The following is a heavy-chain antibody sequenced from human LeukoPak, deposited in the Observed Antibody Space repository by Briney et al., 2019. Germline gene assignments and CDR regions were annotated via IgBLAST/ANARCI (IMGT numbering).Heavy chain of an antibody. D-gene: IGHD5-12*01. J-gene: IGHJ4*02. CDR3: GRGRPRGYSGYVIDY. CDR2: LSGSGGST. CDR1: GFTFSSYA. V-gene: IGHV3-23*01. Sequence: GGSLRLSCSASGFTFSSYAMSWVRQAPGKGLEWVSALSGSGGSTYYADSVKGRFTISRDNAKNTLYLQMNSLRAEDTAAFYCGRGRPRGYSGYVIDYWGQGTPITVSS.